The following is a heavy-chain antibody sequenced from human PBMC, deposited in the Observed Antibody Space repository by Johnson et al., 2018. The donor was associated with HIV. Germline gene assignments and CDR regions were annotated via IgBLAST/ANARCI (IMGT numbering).Heavy chain of an antibody. CDR3: ARDRAVPDDGYNDYAFDI. CDR1: GFTFDDYG. J-gene: IGHJ3*02. Sequence: VQLVESGGGVVRPGGSLRLSCAASGFTFDDYGLSWVRQAPGKGLEWVSGINWNGGSTGYADSVKGRFTISSDNAKNSLYLQMNSLRAEDTAGYYCARDRAVPDDGYNDYAFDIWGQGTMVTVSS. V-gene: IGHV3-20*04. CDR2: INWNGGST. D-gene: IGHD5-24*01.